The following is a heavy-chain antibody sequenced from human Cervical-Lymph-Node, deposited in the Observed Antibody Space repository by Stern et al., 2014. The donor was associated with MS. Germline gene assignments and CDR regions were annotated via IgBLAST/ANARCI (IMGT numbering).Heavy chain of an antibody. CDR1: GGTFSSYG. CDR2: IIPIFGIA. CDR3: ARGDGSFPTANFDY. Sequence: VQLVESGAEVKKPGSSVKVSCKASGGTFSSYGISWVRQAPGQGLEWMGGIIPIFGIANYAQKFQGRVTITADKSTSTAYMELSSLRSEDTAVYYCARGDGSFPTANFDYWGQGSLVTVSS. V-gene: IGHV1-69*17. D-gene: IGHD1-26*01. J-gene: IGHJ4*02.